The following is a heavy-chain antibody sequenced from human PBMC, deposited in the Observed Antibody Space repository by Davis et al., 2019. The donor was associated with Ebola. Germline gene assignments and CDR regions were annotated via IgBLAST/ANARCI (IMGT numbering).Heavy chain of an antibody. J-gene: IGHJ5*02. D-gene: IGHD2-2*01. CDR2: INHSGST. CDR3: AREGRGIVVVPAAAPTECWFDP. V-gene: IGHV4-34*01. CDR1: GGSFSGYY. Sequence: SETLSLTCAVYGGSFSGYYWSWIRQPPGKGLEWIGEINHSGSTNYNPSLKSRVTISVDTSKNQFSLKLSSVTAADTAVYYCAREGRGIVVVPAAAPTECWFDPWGQGTLVIVSS.